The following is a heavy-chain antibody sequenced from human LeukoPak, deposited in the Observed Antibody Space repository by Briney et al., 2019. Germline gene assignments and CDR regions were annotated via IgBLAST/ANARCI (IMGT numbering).Heavy chain of an antibody. V-gene: IGHV1-46*01. Sequence: ASVKVSCKASGYTFANYYIHLVRQAPGQGLEWMGLINPSGGSTNYALKFQGRVTMTRDTSISTASMELSSLKPDDTAVYYCAREGQASVASDYWGQGTLVTVSS. CDR3: AREGQASVASDY. CDR1: GYTFANYY. D-gene: IGHD2-21*01. J-gene: IGHJ4*02. CDR2: INPSGGST.